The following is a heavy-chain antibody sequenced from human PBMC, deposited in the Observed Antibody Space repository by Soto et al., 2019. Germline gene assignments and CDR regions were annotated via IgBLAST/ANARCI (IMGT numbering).Heavy chain of an antibody. D-gene: IGHD1-1*01. Sequence: SETLSLTCTVSGASISGFYWSWIRKSAGKGLEWIGRIYATGTTDYNPSLKSRVMMSVDTSKKQFSLKLRSVTAADAAVYYCVRDGTKTLRDWFDPWGQGISVTVLL. J-gene: IGHJ5*02. CDR1: GASISGFY. CDR2: IYATGTT. CDR3: VRDGTKTLRDWFDP. V-gene: IGHV4-4*07.